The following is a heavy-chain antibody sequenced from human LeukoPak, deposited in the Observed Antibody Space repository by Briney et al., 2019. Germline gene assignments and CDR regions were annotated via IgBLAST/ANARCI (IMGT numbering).Heavy chain of an antibody. D-gene: IGHD3-22*01. Sequence: GGSLRLSCAASGFTFSIYGMSWVRQAPGKGLEWVSIISGSGSGGSTYYADSVKGRFTISRDNSNNTLYLQMNSLRAEDTAVYYCAKYSHDSSGSFDYWGQGTLVTVSS. CDR1: GFTFSIYG. V-gene: IGHV3-23*01. CDR2: ISGSGSGGST. J-gene: IGHJ4*02. CDR3: AKYSHDSSGSFDY.